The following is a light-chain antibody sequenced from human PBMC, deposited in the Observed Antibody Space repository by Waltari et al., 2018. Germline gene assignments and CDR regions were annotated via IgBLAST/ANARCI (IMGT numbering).Light chain of an antibody. CDR3: QNYNSAPRT. CDR1: QGINIY. Sequence: DIQMTHSPSSLSASVGDRVSITCRASQGINIYLAWYQQKPGKVPKLLIYAASTLQSGVPSRFSGSGSGTDFTLTISSLQPDDVATYYCQNYNSAPRTFGQGTKVEIK. V-gene: IGKV1-27*01. J-gene: IGKJ1*01. CDR2: AAS.